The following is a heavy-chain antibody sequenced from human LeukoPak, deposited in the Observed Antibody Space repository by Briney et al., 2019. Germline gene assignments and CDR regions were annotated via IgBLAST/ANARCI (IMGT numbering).Heavy chain of an antibody. J-gene: IGHJ6*04. CDR3: ARGPTMKMDV. Sequence: GGSLRLSCAASGFTFSNYEMNWVRQAPGKGLEWVSYISSSDTTIYYADSVKGRFTISRDNAKNSLYLQMNSLRAEDTAVYYCARGPTMKMDVWGKGTTVTVSS. V-gene: IGHV3-48*03. CDR2: ISSSDTTI. CDR1: GFTFSNYE. D-gene: IGHD3-22*01.